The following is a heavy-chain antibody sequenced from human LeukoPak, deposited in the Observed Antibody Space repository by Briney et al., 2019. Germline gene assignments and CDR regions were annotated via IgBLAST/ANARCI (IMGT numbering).Heavy chain of an antibody. CDR3: ARLSGTYSRGGDH. CDR1: GFTFSDFH. D-gene: IGHD1-26*01. Sequence: PGGSLRLPCTASGFTFSDFHMSWIRQAPGKGLEWVSHISGSGYAIHHPGSVKGRFTISRDNAKNSLYLQMNSLRVEDSAVYYCARLSGTYSRGGDHWGQGTLVTVSS. CDR2: ISGSGYAI. V-gene: IGHV3-11*01. J-gene: IGHJ4*02.